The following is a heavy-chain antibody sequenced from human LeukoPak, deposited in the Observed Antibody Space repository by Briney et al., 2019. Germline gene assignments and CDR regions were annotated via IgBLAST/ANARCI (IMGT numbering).Heavy chain of an antibody. V-gene: IGHV1-18*01. D-gene: IGHD1-14*01. CDR2: LSASDGNT. CDR3: AKTRNHAFDI. J-gene: IGHJ3*02. Sequence: ASLKVSCRASGYTFASYGISWVRQAPGRGLEWMGWLSASDGNTNYAQKLQGRVTMTTDTSTSTVYMELRSLRSDDTAVYYCAKTRNHAFDIWGQGTMVTVSS. CDR1: GYTFASYG.